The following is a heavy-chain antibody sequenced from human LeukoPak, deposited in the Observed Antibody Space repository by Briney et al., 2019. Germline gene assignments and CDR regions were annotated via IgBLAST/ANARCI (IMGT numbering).Heavy chain of an antibody. V-gene: IGHV4-34*01. J-gene: IGHJ6*03. CDR2: INHSGST. CDR3: ARDRKYYYHMDV. D-gene: IGHD1-14*01. Sequence: SETLSLTCAVYGGSFSSYYWSWIRQPPGKGLEWIGEINHSGSTNYNPSLKSRVTISVDTSKNQFSLKLSSVTAADTAVYYCARDRKYYYHMDVWGKGTTVTDSS. CDR1: GGSFSSYY.